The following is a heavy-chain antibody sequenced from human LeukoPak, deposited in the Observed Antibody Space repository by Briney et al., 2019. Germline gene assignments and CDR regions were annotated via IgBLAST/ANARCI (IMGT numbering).Heavy chain of an antibody. D-gene: IGHD3-10*01. CDR2: ISYDGTNK. J-gene: IGHJ6*02. V-gene: IGHV3-30*18. CDR1: GFTFSNYA. CDR3: AKAVGFGEAYGMDV. Sequence: GGSLRLSCAASGFTFSNYAIHWIRQGPGKGLRWVAIISYDGTNKYYADSVKGRFSISRDNSKNTLYLQMNSLRPEDTAVYYCAKAVGFGEAYGMDVWGQGTTVTVSS.